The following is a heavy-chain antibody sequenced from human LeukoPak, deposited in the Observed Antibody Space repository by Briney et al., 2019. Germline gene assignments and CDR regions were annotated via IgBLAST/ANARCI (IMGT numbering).Heavy chain of an antibody. Sequence: GGSLRLSCAASGFTFSSYGMHWVRQAPGKGLEWVAVIWYDGSNKYYADSVKGRFTISRDNSKNTLYLQMNSLRAEDTAVYYCARGLRDEERHYGYYYMDVWGKGTTVTVSS. V-gene: IGHV3-33*01. CDR1: GFTFSSYG. J-gene: IGHJ6*03. CDR2: IWYDGSNK. CDR3: ARGLRDEERHYGYYYMDV. D-gene: IGHD3-22*01.